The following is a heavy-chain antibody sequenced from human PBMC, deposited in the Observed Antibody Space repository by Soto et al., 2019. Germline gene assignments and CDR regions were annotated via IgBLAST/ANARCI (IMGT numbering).Heavy chain of an antibody. CDR2: VIPIFGTP. D-gene: IGHD2-2*01. CDR3: ARSQGSSSSLDIYYYYYYGMDA. J-gene: IGHJ6*02. CDR1: GGTFSTYA. V-gene: IGHV1-69*01. Sequence: QVQLVQSGAEVKKPGSSVKVSCKAPGGTFSTYAISWVRQAPGQGLEWMGGVIPIFGTPKYAQKFQGRVTITADESTSTGYMELRSLRSEDTAVYYCARSQGSSSSLDIYYYYYYGMDAWCQGTTVTVSS.